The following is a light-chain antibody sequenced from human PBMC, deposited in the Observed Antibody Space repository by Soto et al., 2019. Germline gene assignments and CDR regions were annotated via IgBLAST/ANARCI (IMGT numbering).Light chain of an antibody. V-gene: IGLV1-40*01. CDR1: SSNIGAGYD. CDR2: GNS. CDR3: QSYDSSLSGYV. Sequence: QSVLTQPPSVSGAPGQRVTISCTGSSSNIGAGYDVHWYQQLPGTAPKLLIHGNSNRPSGVPDRVSGSKSGTSASLAITGLQAEDEADYYSQSYDSSLSGYVFGTGTKVTV. J-gene: IGLJ1*01.